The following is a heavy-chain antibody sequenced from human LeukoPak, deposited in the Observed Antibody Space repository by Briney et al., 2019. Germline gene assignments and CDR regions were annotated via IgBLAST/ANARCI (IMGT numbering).Heavy chain of an antibody. J-gene: IGHJ3*02. CDR1: GYTLTELS. CDR2: FDPEDGET. V-gene: IGHV1-24*01. Sequence: ASVKVSCKVSGYTLTELSMHWVRQAPGKGLEWMGGFDPEDGETIYAQKFQGRVTMTEDTSTDTAHMELSSLRSEDTAVYYCATAIRYFDWLFYSTRNAFDIWGQGTMVTVSS. CDR3: ATAIRYFDWLFYSTRNAFDI. D-gene: IGHD3-9*01.